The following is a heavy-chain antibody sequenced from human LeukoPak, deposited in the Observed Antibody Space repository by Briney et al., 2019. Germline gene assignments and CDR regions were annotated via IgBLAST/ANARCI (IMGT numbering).Heavy chain of an antibody. V-gene: IGHV3-66*01. D-gene: IGHD1-26*01. J-gene: IGHJ6*03. Sequence: GGSLRLSCAASGFTVSSNYMSWVRQAPGKGLEWVSVIYSGGSTYYADSVKGRFTISRDNSKNTPYLQMNSLRAEDTAVYYCARGNLDRGYYYYYYMDVWGKGTTVTVSS. CDR3: ARGNLDRGYYYYYYMDV. CDR2: IYSGGST. CDR1: GFTVSSNY.